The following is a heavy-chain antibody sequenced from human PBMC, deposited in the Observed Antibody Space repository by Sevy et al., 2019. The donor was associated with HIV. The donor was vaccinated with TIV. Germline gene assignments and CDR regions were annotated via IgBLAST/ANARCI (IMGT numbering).Heavy chain of an antibody. J-gene: IGHJ4*02. Sequence: SETLSLTCTVSGGSITSLYWNWIRQPPGKGLEWIANIYYTGHINYNPSLKNRVTLTLDTSKNQFSLRLSSVTAADTAMYYCAGENAWGRGYSWGQGTLVTVSS. CDR3: AGENAWGRGYS. CDR1: GGSITSLY. D-gene: IGHD1-26*01. V-gene: IGHV4-59*08. CDR2: IYYTGHI.